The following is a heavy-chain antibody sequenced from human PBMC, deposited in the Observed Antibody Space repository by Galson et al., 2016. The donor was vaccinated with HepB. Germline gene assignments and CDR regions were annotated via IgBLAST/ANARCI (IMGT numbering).Heavy chain of an antibody. CDR3: ARDLSGPDY. J-gene: IGHJ4*02. CDR2: IEGDGSRP. Sequence: SLRLSCAVSGFTFRNHQMHWVRQVLGKGLVWVSRIEGDGSRPIYADSVKGRSTISRDNAENTLYLQMNSLRVEDTAVYYCARDLSGPDYWGQGTLVTVSS. V-gene: IGHV3-74*01. CDR1: GFTFRNHQ.